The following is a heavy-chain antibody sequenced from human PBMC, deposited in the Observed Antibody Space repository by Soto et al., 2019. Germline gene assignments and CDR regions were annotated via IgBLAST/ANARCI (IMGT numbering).Heavy chain of an antibody. CDR3: ARSQLVGATRALDY. J-gene: IGHJ4*02. D-gene: IGHD1-26*01. CDR2: IYYSGST. V-gene: IGHV4-59*01. CDR1: GGSISSYY. Sequence: SETLSLTCTVSGGSISSYYWSWIRQPPGKGLEWIGYIYYSGSTNYNPSLKSRVTISVDTSKNQSSLKLSSVTAADTAVYYCARSQLVGATRALDYWGQGTPVTVSS.